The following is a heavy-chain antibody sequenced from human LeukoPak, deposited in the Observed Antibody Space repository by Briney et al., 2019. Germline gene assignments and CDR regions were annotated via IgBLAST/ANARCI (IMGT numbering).Heavy chain of an antibody. CDR1: GGSISSSNW. CDR2: IYYSGST. Sequence: SETLFLTCAVSGGSISSSNWWSWVRQPPGKGLEWIGYIYYSGSTNYNPSLKSRVTISVDTSKNQFSLKLSSVTAADTAVYYCARVKQPRYYFDYWGQGTLVTVSS. CDR3: ARVKQPRYYFDY. V-gene: IGHV4-4*02. D-gene: IGHD6-13*01. J-gene: IGHJ4*02.